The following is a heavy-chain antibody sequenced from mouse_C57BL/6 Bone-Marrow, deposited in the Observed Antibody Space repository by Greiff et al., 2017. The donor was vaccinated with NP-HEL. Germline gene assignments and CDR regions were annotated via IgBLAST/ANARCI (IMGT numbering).Heavy chain of an antibody. V-gene: IGHV1-53*01. CDR3: ARTGGPTVGYYFDY. CDR1: GYTFTSYW. Sequence: QVQLQQPGTELVKPGASVKLSCKASGYTFTSYWMHWVKQRPGQGLEWIGNINPSNGGTNYNEKFKSKATLTVDKSSSTAYMQLSSLASEDSAVXCGARTGGPTVGYYFDYWGQGTTLTVSS. CDR2: INPSNGGT. D-gene: IGHD1-1*01. J-gene: IGHJ2*01.